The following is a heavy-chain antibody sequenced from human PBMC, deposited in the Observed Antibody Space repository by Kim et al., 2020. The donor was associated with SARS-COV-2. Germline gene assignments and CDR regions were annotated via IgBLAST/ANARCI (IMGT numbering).Heavy chain of an antibody. CDR3: ARDPWGSGRYYFDY. CDR1: GYTFTGYY. Sequence: ASVKVSCKASGYTFTGYYMHWVRQAPGQGLEWMGRINPNSGGTNYAQKFQGRVTMTRDTSISTAYMELSRLRSDDTAVYYCARDPWGSGRYYFDYWGQGTLVTVSS. D-gene: IGHD3-10*01. CDR2: INPNSGGT. J-gene: IGHJ4*02. V-gene: IGHV1-2*06.